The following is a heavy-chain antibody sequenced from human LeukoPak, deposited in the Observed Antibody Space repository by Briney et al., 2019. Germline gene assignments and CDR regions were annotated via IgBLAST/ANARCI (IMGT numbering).Heavy chain of an antibody. Sequence: GASVNVSCKASGYTFTSYGISWVRQAPGQGLEWMGWISAYNGNTNYAQKLQGRVTMTTDTSTSTAYMELRSLRSDDTAVYYCVMNYYDSSGYYYTTYYYGMDVWGQGTTVTVSS. CDR1: GYTFTSYG. D-gene: IGHD3-22*01. CDR2: ISAYNGNT. CDR3: VMNYYDSSGYYYTTYYYGMDV. V-gene: IGHV1-18*01. J-gene: IGHJ6*02.